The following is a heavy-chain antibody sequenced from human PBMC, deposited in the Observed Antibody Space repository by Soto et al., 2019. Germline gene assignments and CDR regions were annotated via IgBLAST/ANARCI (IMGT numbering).Heavy chain of an antibody. D-gene: IGHD6-13*01. J-gene: IGHJ4*02. V-gene: IGHV3-11*01. Sequence: PGGSLRLSCAASGFTFSDYYMSWIRQAPGKGLEWVSYISSSGSTIYYADSVKGRFTISRDNAKNSLYLQMNSLRAEDTAVYYCARVHTRPGIAYLYFDYWGQGTLVTVSS. CDR1: GFTFSDYY. CDR3: ARVHTRPGIAYLYFDY. CDR2: ISSSGSTI.